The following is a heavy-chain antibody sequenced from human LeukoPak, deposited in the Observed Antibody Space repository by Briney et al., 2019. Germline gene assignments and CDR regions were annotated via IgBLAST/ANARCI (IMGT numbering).Heavy chain of an antibody. V-gene: IGHV4-59*01. CDR2: IHYTGCT. Sequence: NASETLSLTCTVSGGSISSYYWSWIRQPPRKGLQWIGYIHYTGCTNYNPSLKRRVTISADTSQNQFSLKLSSVTAADTAVYYCASRKLGNDYWGQGTLVTVSS. D-gene: IGHD7-27*01. J-gene: IGHJ4*02. CDR3: ASRKLGNDY. CDR1: GGSISSYY.